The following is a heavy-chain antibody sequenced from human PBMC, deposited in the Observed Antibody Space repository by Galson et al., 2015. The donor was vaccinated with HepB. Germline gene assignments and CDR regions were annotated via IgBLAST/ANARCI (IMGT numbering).Heavy chain of an antibody. J-gene: IGHJ4*02. D-gene: IGHD6-19*01. CDR1: GGSISSSSYY. CDR3: ARYRYSSGWGSYYFDY. CDR2: ST. Sequence: ETLSLTCPVSGGSISSSSYYWGWIRQPPGKGLEWIGSTYHNPSLKSRVTISVDTSKNQFSLKLNSVTAADTAVYYCARYRYSSGWGSYYFDYWGQGTLVTVSS. V-gene: IGHV4-39*01.